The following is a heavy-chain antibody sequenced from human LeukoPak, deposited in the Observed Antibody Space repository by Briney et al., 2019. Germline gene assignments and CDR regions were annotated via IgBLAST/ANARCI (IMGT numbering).Heavy chain of an antibody. J-gene: IGHJ6*03. CDR3: ASLYGSYYYYYMDV. CDR2: IIPIFGTA. D-gene: IGHD2/OR15-2a*01. Sequence: GASVKVSCKASGGTFSSYAISWVRQAPGQGLEWMGGIIPIFGTANYAQKFQGRVTITADKSTSTAYMELSSLRSEDTAVYYCASLYGSYYYYYMDVWGKGTTVTVSS. V-gene: IGHV1-69*06. CDR1: GGTFSSYA.